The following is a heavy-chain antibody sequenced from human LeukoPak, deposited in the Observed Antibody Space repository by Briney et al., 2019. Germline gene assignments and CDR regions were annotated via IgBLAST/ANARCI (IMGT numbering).Heavy chain of an antibody. D-gene: IGHD3-22*01. V-gene: IGHV1-2*02. CDR1: GYTFTGYH. CDR2: INPNSGGT. Sequence: ASVKVSCKASGYTFTGYHIHWVRQAPGQGLEWMGWINPNSGGTNYAQKFQGRVTMTRDTSISTAYMELSRLTSDDTAVYYCARATGGYYDYFDYWGQGTLVTVSS. J-gene: IGHJ4*02. CDR3: ARATGGYYDYFDY.